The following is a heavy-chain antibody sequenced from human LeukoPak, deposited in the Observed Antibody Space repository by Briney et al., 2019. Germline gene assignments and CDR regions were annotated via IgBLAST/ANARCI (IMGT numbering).Heavy chain of an antibody. CDR1: GFTFSSYG. CDR2: VSFSSHII. CDR3: VLMHYYYMDV. Sequence: GGSLRLSCAASGFTFSSYGMNWVRQAPGKGLEWISYVSFSSHIISYADSVKGRFTISRDNAQNSLDLQMNSLRAEDTAVYYCVLMHYYYMDVWGKGTTVTVSS. V-gene: IGHV3-48*01. J-gene: IGHJ6*03.